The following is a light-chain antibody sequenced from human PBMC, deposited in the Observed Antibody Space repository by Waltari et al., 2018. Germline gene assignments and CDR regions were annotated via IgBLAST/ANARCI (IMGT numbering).Light chain of an antibody. CDR1: SSNIGTNY. V-gene: IGLV1-47*01. CDR3: AAWDDTLTGYV. J-gene: IGLJ1*01. Sequence: QSVLTQPPSASGTPGQRVTISCSGSSSNIGTNYVYWYQQLPGTAPKLLIYTNNRRPSVVPDRFSGSKSGTSGSLAISGLRSEDEADYFCAAWDDTLTGYVFGPGTKVTVL. CDR2: TNN.